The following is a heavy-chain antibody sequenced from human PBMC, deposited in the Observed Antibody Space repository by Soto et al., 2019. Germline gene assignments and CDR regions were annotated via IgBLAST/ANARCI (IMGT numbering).Heavy chain of an antibody. CDR1: GGTFANFI. J-gene: IGHJ6*01. V-gene: IGHV1-69*01. CDR2: IVPMFGTP. D-gene: IGHD6-6*01. CDR3: ARNGTYSSSLRQYSGMDG. Sequence: QVQLVQSGAEVKEPGSSVRVSCKASGGTFANFIMNWVRQTPGQGLEWMGGIVPMFGTPTYAEKFKGRVTISAPGSTSTAYWELTSLRSEDTAVYYCARNGTYSSSLRQYSGMDGWGQGTTVTVS.